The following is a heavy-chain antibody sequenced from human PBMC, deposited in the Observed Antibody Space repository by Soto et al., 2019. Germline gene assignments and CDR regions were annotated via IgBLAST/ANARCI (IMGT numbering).Heavy chain of an antibody. Sequence: PSETLSLTCAVYGGSFSGYYWSWIRQPPGKGLECIGEINHRGSTNYNPSLKSRVTISVDTSKNQFSLKLSSVTAADTAVYFCARAGKFYVLSDRMYYFDAWGQGTPVPVSS. CDR2: INHRGST. CDR3: ARAGKFYVLSDRMYYFDA. D-gene: IGHD3-3*01. CDR1: GGSFSGYY. J-gene: IGHJ4*02. V-gene: IGHV4-34*01.